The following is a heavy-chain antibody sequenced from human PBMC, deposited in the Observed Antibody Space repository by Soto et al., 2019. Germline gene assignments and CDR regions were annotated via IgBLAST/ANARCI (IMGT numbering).Heavy chain of an antibody. CDR2: INPSGGST. CDR3: AREGIVVVPDGPSDAFDI. D-gene: IGHD2-2*01. V-gene: IGHV1-46*03. CDR1: GYTFTIYY. J-gene: IGHJ3*02. Sequence: ASVKVSCKASGYTFTIYYIHWVRKAPGQGLEWMGIINPSGGSTSYAQKFQGRVTMTRDTSTSTVYMELSSLRSEDTAVYYCAREGIVVVPDGPSDAFDIWGQGTMVTVSS.